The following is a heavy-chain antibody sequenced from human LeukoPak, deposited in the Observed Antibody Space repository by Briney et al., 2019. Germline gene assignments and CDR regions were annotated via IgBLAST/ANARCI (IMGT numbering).Heavy chain of an antibody. D-gene: IGHD3-10*01. V-gene: IGHV1-8*01. CDR2: MSPNSGNT. J-gene: IGHJ6*03. Sequence: GASVKVSCKASGYTFTSYDINWVRQATGQGLEWMGWMSPNSGNTGYAQKFQGRVTMTRNTSISTAYMELSSLRSEDTAVYYCARSMQITMVRGVYYYYYMDVWGKGTTVTISS. CDR1: GYTFTSYD. CDR3: ARSMQITMVRGVYYYYYMDV.